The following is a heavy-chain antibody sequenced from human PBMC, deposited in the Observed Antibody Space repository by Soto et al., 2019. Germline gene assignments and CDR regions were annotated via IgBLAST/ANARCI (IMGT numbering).Heavy chain of an antibody. CDR1: GFTFSAYA. Sequence: EVHMVESGGGLVQPGGSLRLSCAASGFTFSAYAMSWVRQAPGKGLAWVSAISGSGDKTYHADSVKGRFTTSRDNSKNTLYLQMNSLKSGDTAVYYCAKEEDSLTGYYYEYLDLWGQGTLVTGSS. CDR2: ISGSGDKT. V-gene: IGHV3-23*04. D-gene: IGHD3-9*01. CDR3: AKEEDSLTGYYYEYLDL. J-gene: IGHJ4*02.